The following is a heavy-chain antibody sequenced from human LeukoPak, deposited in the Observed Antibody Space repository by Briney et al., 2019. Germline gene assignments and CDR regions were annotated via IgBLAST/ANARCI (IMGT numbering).Heavy chain of an antibody. CDR1: GFTYSSYS. D-gene: IGHD3-10*01. CDR2: ISSSSSSI. CDR3: ARVLLWFGDLPDAFDI. V-gene: IGHV3-48*01. J-gene: IGHJ3*02. Sequence: GGSLRLSCAASGFTYSSYSMNWVRQAPGKGLEWVSYISSSSSSIYYADSVTGRFTISRDNAKNSLYLQMNSLRAEDTAVYYCARVLLWFGDLPDAFDIWGQGTMVTVSS.